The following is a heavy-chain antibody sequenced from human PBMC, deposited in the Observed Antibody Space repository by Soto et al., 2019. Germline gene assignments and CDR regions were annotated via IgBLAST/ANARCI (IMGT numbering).Heavy chain of an antibody. Sequence: QVQLVESGGGVVQPGRSLRLSCAASGFPFSSYGMHWVRQAPGKGLDWVAGIWYDGSNRDYAESVKGRFTISRDNSKNTLYLQMNSLRDDDTAVYYCASSINWGQGTLVTVSS. V-gene: IGHV3-33*01. CDR1: GFPFSSYG. CDR3: ASSIN. J-gene: IGHJ4*02. CDR2: IWYDGSNR.